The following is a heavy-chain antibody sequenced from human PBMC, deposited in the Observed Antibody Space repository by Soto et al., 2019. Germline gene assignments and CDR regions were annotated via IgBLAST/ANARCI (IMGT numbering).Heavy chain of an antibody. CDR2: IIPIFGTA. D-gene: IGHD5-12*01. Sequence: SVKVSCKASGGTFSSYAISWVRQAPGQGLEWMGGIIPIFGTANYAQKFQGRVTITADKSTSTAYMELNSLRAEDTAVYYCARDPEKYSGSDLGIDYWGQGTLVTVSS. J-gene: IGHJ4*02. CDR1: GGTFSSYA. CDR3: ARDPEKYSGSDLGIDY. V-gene: IGHV1-69*06.